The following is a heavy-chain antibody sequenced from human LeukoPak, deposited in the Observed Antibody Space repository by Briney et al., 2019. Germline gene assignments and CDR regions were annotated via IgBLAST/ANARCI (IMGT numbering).Heavy chain of an antibody. CDR3: ASVTSIPVAGTRPYYMDV. CDR2: INPNSGGT. CDR1: GYTFTGYY. V-gene: IGHV1-2*02. J-gene: IGHJ6*03. D-gene: IGHD6-19*01. Sequence: ASVKVSCKASGYTFTGYYMHWVRQPPAQGLEWMGFINPNSGGTNYAQKFQGRVTMTRDTSISKAYMEVSRFRSEDTAVYYCASVTSIPVAGTRPYYMDVWGEGTTVTVPS.